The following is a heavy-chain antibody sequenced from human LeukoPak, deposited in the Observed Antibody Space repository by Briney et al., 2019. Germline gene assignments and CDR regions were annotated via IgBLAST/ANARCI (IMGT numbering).Heavy chain of an antibody. CDR1: GFSLSTSGMR. J-gene: IGHJ4*02. Sequence: SGPTLLNPTQTLTLTCTFSGFSLSTSGMRVSWIRQPPGKALEWLSRIDWDDDKFYSTSLQTRLTISKDTSKNQVVLTLTNMDPVDTATYYCARIAAAGNGYFDYWGQGTLVTVSS. CDR3: ARIAAAGNGYFDY. D-gene: IGHD6-13*01. CDR2: IDWDDDK. V-gene: IGHV2-70*04.